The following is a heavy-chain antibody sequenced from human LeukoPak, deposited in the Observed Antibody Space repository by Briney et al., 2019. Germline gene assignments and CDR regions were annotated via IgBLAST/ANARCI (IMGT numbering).Heavy chain of an antibody. CDR1: GFTFSNFY. Sequence: GGSLRLSCAASGFTFSNFYMHWVRQAPGKGLEWVSSISSSSSYIYYADSVKGRFTISRDNAKNSLYLQMNSLRAEDTAVYYCARAVDTAMTDYWGQGTLVTVSS. J-gene: IGHJ4*02. CDR3: ARAVDTAMTDY. D-gene: IGHD5-18*01. V-gene: IGHV3-21*01. CDR2: ISSSSSYI.